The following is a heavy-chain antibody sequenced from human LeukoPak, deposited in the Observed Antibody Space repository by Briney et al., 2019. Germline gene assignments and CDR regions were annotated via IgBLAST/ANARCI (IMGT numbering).Heavy chain of an antibody. CDR2: ISYDGSNK. D-gene: IGHD3-9*01. CDR1: GFTFSSYA. CDR3: ARGDRLRYFAWLLQDY. V-gene: IGHV3-30-3*01. J-gene: IGHJ4*02. Sequence: GGSLRLSCAASGFTFSSYAMHWVRQAPGKGLEWVAVISYDGSNKYYADSVKGRFTISRDNSKNTLYLQMNSLRAEDTAVYYCARGDRLRYFAWLLQDYWGQGTLVTVSS.